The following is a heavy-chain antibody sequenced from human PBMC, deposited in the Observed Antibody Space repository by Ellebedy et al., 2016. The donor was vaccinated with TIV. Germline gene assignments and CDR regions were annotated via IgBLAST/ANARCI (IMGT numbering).Heavy chain of an antibody. D-gene: IGHD3-3*01. Sequence: GGSLRLSXAASGFTFSDSWMSWVRQAPGKGLEWISYISNSGSSIYYADSVKGRFTISRDTAKNSLYLQMNGLRAEDTAVYYCARFPSAWYFDLWGRGTLVSVSS. CDR1: GFTFSDSW. CDR3: ARFPSAWYFDL. CDR2: ISNSGSSI. V-gene: IGHV3-11*01. J-gene: IGHJ2*01.